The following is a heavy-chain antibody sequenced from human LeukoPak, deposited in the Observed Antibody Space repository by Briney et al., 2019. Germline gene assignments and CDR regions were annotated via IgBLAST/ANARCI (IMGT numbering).Heavy chain of an antibody. CDR3: ARDRVYCSSTSCPRGLGY. J-gene: IGHJ4*02. Sequence: ASVKVSCKASGYTFTGYYMRWVRQAPGQGLEWMGWINPNSGGTNYAQKFQGRVTMTRDTSISTAYMELSRLRSDDTAVYYCARDRVYCSSTSCPRGLGYWGQGTLVTVSS. V-gene: IGHV1-2*02. D-gene: IGHD2-2*01. CDR2: INPNSGGT. CDR1: GYTFTGYY.